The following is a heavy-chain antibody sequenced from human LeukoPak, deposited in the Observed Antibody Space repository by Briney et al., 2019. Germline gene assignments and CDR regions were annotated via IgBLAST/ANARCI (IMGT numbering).Heavy chain of an antibody. CDR3: ARTYDFWSGYYPDY. CDR1: GNYW. J-gene: IGHJ4*02. D-gene: IGHD3-3*01. V-gene: IGHV3-74*01. CDR2: INSDGSST. Sequence: GGSLRLSCAASGNYWMHWVRQAPGKGLVWVSRINSDGSSTSYADSVKGRFTISRDNAKNTLYLQMNSLRAEDTAVYYCARTYDFWSGYYPDYWGQGTLVTVSS.